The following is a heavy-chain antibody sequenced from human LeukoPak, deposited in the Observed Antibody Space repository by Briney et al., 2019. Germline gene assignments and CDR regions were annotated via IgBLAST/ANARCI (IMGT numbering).Heavy chain of an antibody. D-gene: IGHD5-12*01. V-gene: IGHV3-11*01. Sequence: GGSLRLSCAASGFTFSDYYMSWIRQAPGKGLEWVSYISSSGSTIYYADSVKGRFTISRDNAKNSLYLQMNSLRAEDTAVYYCARDRPSGYDHFDYWGQGTLVTVSS. CDR3: ARDRPSGYDHFDY. CDR2: ISSSGSTI. CDR1: GFTFSDYY. J-gene: IGHJ4*02.